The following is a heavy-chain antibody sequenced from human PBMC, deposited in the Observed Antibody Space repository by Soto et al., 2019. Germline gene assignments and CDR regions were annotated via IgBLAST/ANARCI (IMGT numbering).Heavy chain of an antibody. Sequence: ASVKVSCKASGYTFTSYGISWVRQAPGQGLEWMGWTTDYNPSLKSRLTMSLDTSKNHFSLKLRSVTAADTAVYYCARHRGPAPVYWGQGTLVTVSS. J-gene: IGHJ4*02. CDR1: GYTFTSYG. CDR3: ARHRGPAPVY. V-gene: IGHV1-18*04. CDR2: TTDY. D-gene: IGHD3-10*01.